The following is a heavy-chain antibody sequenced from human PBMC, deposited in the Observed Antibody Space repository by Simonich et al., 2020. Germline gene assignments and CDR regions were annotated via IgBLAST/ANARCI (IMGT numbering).Heavy chain of an antibody. CDR2: IYYSRGT. CDR3: ARLPDY. Sequence: QVQLQESGPGLVKPSETLSLTCTVSGGSNSSYYWSWIRQPPGKGLEWIGYIYYSRGTNYNPALKSRVTISVDTSKNQFSLKLSSVTAADTAVYYCARLPDYWGQGTLVTVSS. J-gene: IGHJ4*02. CDR1: GGSNSSYY. V-gene: IGHV4-59*08.